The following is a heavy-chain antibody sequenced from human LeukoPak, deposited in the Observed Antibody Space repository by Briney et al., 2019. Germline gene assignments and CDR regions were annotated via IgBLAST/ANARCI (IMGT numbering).Heavy chain of an antibody. CDR1: GGPISSGGYY. D-gene: IGHD3-10*01. CDR3: ARAPYGSGDYYSDY. CDR2: IYYSGST. V-gene: IGHV4-31*03. Sequence: SQTLSLACTVSGGPISSGGYYWSWIRQHPGKGLEWIGYIYYSGSTYYNPSLKSRVTISVDTSKNQFSLKLSSVTAADTAVYYCARAPYGSGDYYSDYWGQGTLVTVSS. J-gene: IGHJ4*02.